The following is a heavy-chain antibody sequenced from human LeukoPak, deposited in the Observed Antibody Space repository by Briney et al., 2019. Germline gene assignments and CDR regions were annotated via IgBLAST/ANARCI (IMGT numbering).Heavy chain of an antibody. CDR2: IYYSGST. J-gene: IGHJ4*02. Sequence: SEALSLTCTVSGGSISSYYRSWIRQPPGKGLEWIGYIYYSGSTNYNPSLKSRVTISVDTSKNQFSLKLSSVTAADTAVYYCARHGLSTGTDYWGQGTLVTVSS. CDR1: GGSISSYY. V-gene: IGHV4-59*08. CDR3: ARHGLSTGTDY. D-gene: IGHD2-2*01.